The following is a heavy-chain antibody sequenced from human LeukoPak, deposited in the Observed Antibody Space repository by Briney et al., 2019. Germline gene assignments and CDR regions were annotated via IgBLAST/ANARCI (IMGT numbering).Heavy chain of an antibody. J-gene: IGHJ6*03. V-gene: IGHV1-69*05. CDR2: IIPIFGTA. CDR3: ARGGRNDFWSGRYYYYYMDV. D-gene: IGHD3-3*01. CDR1: GGTFSSYA. Sequence: ASVKVSCKASGGTFSSYAISWVRQAPGQGLEWMGGIIPIFGTANYAQKFQGRVTITTDESTSTAYMELSSLRSEATAVYYCARGGRNDFWSGRYYYYYMDVWGKGTTVTVSS.